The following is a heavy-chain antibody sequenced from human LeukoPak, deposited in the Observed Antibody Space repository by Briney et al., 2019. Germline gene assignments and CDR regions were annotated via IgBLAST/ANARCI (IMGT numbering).Heavy chain of an antibody. CDR1: GFTVSSNY. CDR2: IKQDGSEK. J-gene: IGHJ4*02. CDR3: ARGYGSGSQFDY. D-gene: IGHD3-10*01. V-gene: IGHV3-7*01. Sequence: GGSLRLSCAASGFTVSSNYMNWVRQAPGKGLEWVANIKQDGSEKYYVDSVKGRFTISRDNAKNSLYLQMNSLRAEDTAVYYCARGYGSGSQFDYWGQGTLVTVSS.